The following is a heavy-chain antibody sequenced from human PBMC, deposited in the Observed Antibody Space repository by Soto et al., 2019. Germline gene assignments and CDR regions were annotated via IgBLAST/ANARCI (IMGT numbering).Heavy chain of an antibody. J-gene: IGHJ4*02. Sequence: QLQLQESGPGLVKPSETLSLTCTVSGGSISSSSYYWGWIRQPPGKGLEWIGSIYYSGSTYYNPSRKSRVTISVDTSKNQFSLKLSSVTAADTAVYYCAMRPSPTYYYDSSGYRWGQGTLVTVSS. V-gene: IGHV4-39*01. CDR1: GGSISSSSYY. D-gene: IGHD3-22*01. CDR2: IYYSGST. CDR3: AMRPSPTYYYDSSGYR.